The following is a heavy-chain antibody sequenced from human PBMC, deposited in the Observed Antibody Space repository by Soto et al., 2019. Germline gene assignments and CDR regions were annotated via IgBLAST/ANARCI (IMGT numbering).Heavy chain of an antibody. D-gene: IGHD3-22*01. V-gene: IGHV1-2*02. CDR1: GYTFTGYY. Sequence: ASVQVSCKASGYTFTGYYMHWVRQAPGQGLEWMGWINPNSGGTNYAQKFQGRVTMTRDTSISTAYMELSRLRSDDTAVYYCARGYYDSSGYYSDAFDIWVQGTMVTVSS. J-gene: IGHJ3*02. CDR3: ARGYYDSSGYYSDAFDI. CDR2: INPNSGGT.